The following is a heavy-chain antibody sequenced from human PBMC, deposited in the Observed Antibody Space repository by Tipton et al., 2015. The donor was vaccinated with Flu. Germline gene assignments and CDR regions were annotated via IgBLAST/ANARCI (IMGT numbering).Heavy chain of an antibody. CDR1: GFTFSSYA. CDR2: ISGSGGST. J-gene: IGHJ1*01. CDR3: AKDPWEFGELLDGYFQH. V-gene: IGHV3-23*01. D-gene: IGHD3-10*01. Sequence: SLRLSCAASGFTFSSYAMSWVRQAPGKGLEWVSAISGSGGSTYYADSVKGRFTISRDNSKNTPYLQMNSLRAEDTAVYYCAKDPWEFGELLDGYFQHWGQGTLVTVSS.